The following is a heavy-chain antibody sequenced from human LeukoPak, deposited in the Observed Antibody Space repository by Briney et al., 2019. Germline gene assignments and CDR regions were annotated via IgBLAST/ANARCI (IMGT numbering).Heavy chain of an antibody. J-gene: IGHJ4*02. CDR2: ISYDGSNK. V-gene: IGHV3-30*04. D-gene: IGHD4-23*01. CDR1: GFTFSSYA. Sequence: GGSLRLSCAAPGFTFSSYAMHWVRQAPGKGLEWVAVISYDGSNKYYADSVKGRFTISRDNSKNTLYLQMNSLRAEDTAVYYCARDRYGGNPSALDYWGQGTLVTVSS. CDR3: ARDRYGGNPSALDY.